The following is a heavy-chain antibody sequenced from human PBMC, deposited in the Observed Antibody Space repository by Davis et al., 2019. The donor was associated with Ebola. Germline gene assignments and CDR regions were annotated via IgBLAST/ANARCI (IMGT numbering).Heavy chain of an antibody. CDR1: GDSVSTAG. Sequence: HSQTLSLTCAISGDSVSTAGWNWIRQSPSRGLAWLGRTYYKSKWYNDYAASVKSRITINPDTSKNQFTLQLTSVTPEDTALYYCARGWLRGGMDVWGEGTTVTVSS. V-gene: IGHV6-1*01. J-gene: IGHJ6*04. CDR3: ARGWLRGGMDV. D-gene: IGHD5-18*01. CDR2: TYYKSKWYN.